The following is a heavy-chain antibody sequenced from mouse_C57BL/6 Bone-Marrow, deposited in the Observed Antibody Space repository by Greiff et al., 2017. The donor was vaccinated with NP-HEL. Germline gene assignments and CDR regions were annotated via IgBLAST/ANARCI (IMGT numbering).Heavy chain of an antibody. J-gene: IGHJ4*01. CDR2: IYWDEDK. V-gene: IGHV8-9*01. CDR1: VFSLSTFGMG. Sequence: QVTLKESGPGILQPSQTLSLTCSFSVFSLSTFGMGVSWIRQPSGKGLEWLAHIYWDEDKHYKPSLKSRLTISKDTSNNQVFLKITTVDTADTATYYSARRWKNYAMDYWGQGTSVTVSS. CDR3: ARRWKNYAMDY.